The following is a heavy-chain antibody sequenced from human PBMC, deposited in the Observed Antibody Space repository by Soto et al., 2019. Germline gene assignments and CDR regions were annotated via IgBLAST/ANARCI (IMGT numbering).Heavy chain of an antibody. CDR1: GFTFSSYG. V-gene: IGHV3-30*18. CDR2: ISYDGSNK. Sequence: VQLVESGGGVVQPGRSLRLSCAASGFTFSSYGMHWVRQAPGKGLEWVAVISYDGSNKYYADSVKGRFTISRDNSKNTLYLQMNSLRAEDTAVYYCAKAGDYNYGMDVWGQGTTVTVSS. J-gene: IGHJ6*02. CDR3: AKAGDYNYGMDV.